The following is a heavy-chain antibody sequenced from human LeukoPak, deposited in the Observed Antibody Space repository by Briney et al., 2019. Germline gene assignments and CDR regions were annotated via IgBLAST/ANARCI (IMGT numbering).Heavy chain of an antibody. J-gene: IGHJ4*02. Sequence: SETLSLTCTVSGGSISSSSYYWGWLRQPPGKGLEWIGSIYYSGSTYYNPSLKSRVTISVDTSKNQFSLKLSSVTAADTAVYYCARLGAGGYDYVWGSYRSSEDYWGQGTLVAVSS. CDR3: ARLGAGGYDYVWGSYRSSEDY. V-gene: IGHV4-39*07. D-gene: IGHD3-16*02. CDR1: GGSISSSSYY. CDR2: IYYSGST.